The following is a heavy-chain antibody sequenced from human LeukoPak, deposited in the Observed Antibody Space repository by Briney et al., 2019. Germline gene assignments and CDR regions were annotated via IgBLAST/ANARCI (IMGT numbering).Heavy chain of an antibody. CDR1: GFSFSEYQ. V-gene: IGHV3-11*01. CDR2: ISKSGDDI. J-gene: IGHJ4*02. D-gene: IGHD5-18*01. Sequence: GGSLRLSCAASGFSFSEYQMRWIRQAPGKGLEGISYISKSGDDIHYADSVKGRFTISRDNGNNSLYLQMNSLRVEDTAVYYCARDGYGGIHKWGQGTLVRVSS. CDR3: ARDGYGGIHK.